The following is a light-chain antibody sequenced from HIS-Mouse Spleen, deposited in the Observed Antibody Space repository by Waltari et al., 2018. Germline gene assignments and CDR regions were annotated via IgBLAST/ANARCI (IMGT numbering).Light chain of an antibody. Sequence: QSALTQPPSASGSPGQSVTISCTGTSSDVGGYNYVSWYQQHPGKAPKLMIYEVSNRPSGFPYRFSGSKSGNTASLTVSGLQAEDEADYYCSSYAGSNNLRVFGGGTKLTVL. CDR1: SSDVGGYNY. CDR3: SSYAGSNNLRV. V-gene: IGLV2-8*01. J-gene: IGLJ3*02. CDR2: EVS.